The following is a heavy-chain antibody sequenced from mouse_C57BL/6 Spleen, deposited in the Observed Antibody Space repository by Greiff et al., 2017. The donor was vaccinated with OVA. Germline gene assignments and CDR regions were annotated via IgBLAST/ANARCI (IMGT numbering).Heavy chain of an antibody. V-gene: IGHV1-55*01. CDR3: ARSGDYGDGPFDY. CDR1: GYTFTSYW. Sequence: QVQLQQPGAELVKPGASVKMSCKASGYTFTSYWITWVKQRPGQGLEWIGDIYPGSGSTNYNEKFKSKATLTVDTSSSSAYMQLSSLTSEDSAVDYCARSGDYGDGPFDYWGQGTTLTVSS. D-gene: IGHD2-4*01. J-gene: IGHJ2*01. CDR2: IYPGSGST.